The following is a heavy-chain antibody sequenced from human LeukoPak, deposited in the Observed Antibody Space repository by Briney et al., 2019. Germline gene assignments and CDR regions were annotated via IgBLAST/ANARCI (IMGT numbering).Heavy chain of an antibody. V-gene: IGHV3-23*01. J-gene: IGHJ4*02. CDR3: AKGSYYDSSGSFYFDY. CDR1: GFTFSNYG. Sequence: GGSLRLSCAASGFTFSNYGMSWVRQAPEKGLEWVSGISGSGDNTYYADSVKGRFTISRDNSKNTLYVQVNSLGTGDTAAYYCAKGSYYDSSGSFYFDYWGQGTLVTVSS. D-gene: IGHD3-22*01. CDR2: ISGSGDNT.